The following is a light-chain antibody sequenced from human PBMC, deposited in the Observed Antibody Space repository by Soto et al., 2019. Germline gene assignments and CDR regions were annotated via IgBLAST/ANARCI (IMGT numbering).Light chain of an antibody. V-gene: IGLV2-14*01. Sequence: QSALTQPASVSGSPGQSITISCTGTSSDVGGYNYVSWYQQHPGKAPKLMIYEVSNRPSGVSNRFSGSKSGNTASLTISGLQAEDEADYYCSSYRSGTTLRLFGGGTKLTVL. CDR3: SSYRSGTTLRL. CDR1: SSDVGGYNY. J-gene: IGLJ3*02. CDR2: EVS.